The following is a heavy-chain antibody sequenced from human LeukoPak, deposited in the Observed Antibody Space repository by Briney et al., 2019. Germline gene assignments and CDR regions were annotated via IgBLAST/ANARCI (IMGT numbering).Heavy chain of an antibody. Sequence: ASVKVSCKPSGYTFTSYGINWVRQAPGQGLEWMGWIRVYNGDTNYAQKFKGRVTMTTDTSTNTAYMELRSLRSDDTAVYYCARGGSRVTTINILDYWGQGTLVTVSS. CDR3: ARGGSRVTTINILDY. CDR1: GYTFTSYG. V-gene: IGHV1-18*01. CDR2: IRVYNGDT. D-gene: IGHD5-24*01. J-gene: IGHJ4*02.